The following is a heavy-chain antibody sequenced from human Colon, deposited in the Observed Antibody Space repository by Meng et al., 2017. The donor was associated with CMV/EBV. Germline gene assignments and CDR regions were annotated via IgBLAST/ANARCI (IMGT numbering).Heavy chain of an antibody. CDR3: ARGAYTSTHYLDY. V-gene: IGHV3-48*03. D-gene: IGHD3-16*01. CDR2: ISPSGYTR. J-gene: IGHJ4*02. CDR1: GCIFSSYE. Sequence: GGSLRLSCKASGCIFSSYELSWVRQAPGKGLEWLSYISPSGYTRYNAASVKGRFTIPIDHAKNSLYPQMTSLRAEDTAIYYCARGAYTSTHYLDYWGQGTLVTVSS.